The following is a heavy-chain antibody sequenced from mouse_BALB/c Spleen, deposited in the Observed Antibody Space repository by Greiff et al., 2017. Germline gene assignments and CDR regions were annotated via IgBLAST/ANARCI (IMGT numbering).Heavy chain of an antibody. J-gene: IGHJ2*01. CDR2: IDPFNGGT. D-gene: IGHD1-1*01. V-gene: IGHV1S135*01. CDR3: ARPTTVVPFDY. Sequence: VQLKQSGPELMKPGASVKISCKASGYSFTSYYMHWVKQSHGKSLEWIGYIDPFNGGTSYNQKFKGKATLTVDKSSSTAYMHLSSLTSEDSAVYYCARPTTVVPFDYWGQGTTLTVSS. CDR1: GYSFTSYY.